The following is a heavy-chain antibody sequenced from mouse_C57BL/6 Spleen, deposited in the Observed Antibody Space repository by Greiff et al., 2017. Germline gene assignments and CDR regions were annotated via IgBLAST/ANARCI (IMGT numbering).Heavy chain of an antibody. CDR2: INPSSGYT. V-gene: IGHV1-7*01. CDR1: GYTFTSYW. J-gene: IGHJ3*01. Sequence: QVQLQQSGAELAKPGASVKMSCKASGYTFTSYWMHWVKQRPGQGLEWIGYINPSSGYTKYNQKFKDKATLTADKSSSTAYMQLSSLTSTDSAVDDCARYGCSCAWCAYWGQGTLVTVSA. D-gene: IGHD1-1*01. CDR3: ARYGCSCAWCAY.